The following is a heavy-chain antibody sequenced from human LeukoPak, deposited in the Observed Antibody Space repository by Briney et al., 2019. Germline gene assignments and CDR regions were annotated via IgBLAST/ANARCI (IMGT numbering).Heavy chain of an antibody. CDR2: IYSGGST. D-gene: IGHD6-13*01. CDR3: AKDPGSSSPGPFDY. CDR1: GFTVSSNY. Sequence: GGSLRLSCAASGFTVSSNYMSWVRQAPGKGLEWVSVIYSGGSTYYADSVKGRFTISRDNSKNTLYLQMNSLRAEDTAVYYCAKDPGSSSPGPFDYWGQGTLVTVSS. V-gene: IGHV3-66*01. J-gene: IGHJ4*02.